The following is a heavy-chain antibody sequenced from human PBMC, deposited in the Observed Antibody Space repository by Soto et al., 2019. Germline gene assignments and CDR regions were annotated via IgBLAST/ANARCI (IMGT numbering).Heavy chain of an antibody. Sequence: SETLSLTCTVSGDSINSYYWSWIRQPPGKGLEWIGYIRYSGSTNYNPSLKSRVTISIDTSKNQFSLKLSSVTAADTAVYYCARALSFHDVLTGRGWVFYFDYWGQGALVTVSS. CDR3: ARALSFHDVLTGRGWVFYFDY. CDR1: GDSINSYY. J-gene: IGHJ4*02. D-gene: IGHD3-9*01. CDR2: IRYSGST. V-gene: IGHV4-59*01.